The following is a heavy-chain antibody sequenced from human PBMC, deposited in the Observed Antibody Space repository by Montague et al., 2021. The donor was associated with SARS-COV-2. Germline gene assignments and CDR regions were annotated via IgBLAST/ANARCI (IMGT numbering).Heavy chain of an antibody. Sequence: SETLSLTCGVSGGSINSYYWSWIRQPAGKGLEWIGRIYTSGRTNHSPSLKSRVTISVGTSKSQFSLKLSSVTAADTAVYYCARVQRGYYYGLGVSAHFDYWAQGTLVTVSS. J-gene: IGHJ4*02. CDR2: IYTSGRT. D-gene: IGHD3-10*01. CDR1: GGSINSYY. CDR3: ARVQRGYYYGLGVSAHFDY. V-gene: IGHV4-4*07.